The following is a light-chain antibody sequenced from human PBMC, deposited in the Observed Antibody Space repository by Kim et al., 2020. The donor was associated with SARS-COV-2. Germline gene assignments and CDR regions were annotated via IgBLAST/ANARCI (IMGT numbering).Light chain of an antibody. J-gene: IGKJ4*01. V-gene: IGKV1-33*01. CDR1: QDISNY. CDR2: DAS. Sequence: DIQMTQSPSSLSASVGDRVTITCQASQDISNYLNWYQQKPGKAPKLLIYDASYLETGVPSRFSGSGSGTDFTFTISSLQPEDIATYYCQQYDNPLSFGGGTTVDIK. CDR3: QQYDNPLS.